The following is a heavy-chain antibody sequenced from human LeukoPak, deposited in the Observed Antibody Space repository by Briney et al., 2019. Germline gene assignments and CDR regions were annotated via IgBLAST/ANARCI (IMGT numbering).Heavy chain of an antibody. CDR2: INHSGST. CDR3: AREFRWRRAIVGATPYYFDY. CDR1: GGSFSGYY. D-gene: IGHD1-26*01. J-gene: IGHJ4*02. Sequence: SETLSLTCAVYGGSFSGYYWSWIRQPPGKGLEWIGEINHSGSTNYNPSLKSRVTISVDTSKNQFSLKLSSVTAADTAVYYCAREFRWRRAIVGATPYYFDYWGQGTLVTVSS. V-gene: IGHV4-34*01.